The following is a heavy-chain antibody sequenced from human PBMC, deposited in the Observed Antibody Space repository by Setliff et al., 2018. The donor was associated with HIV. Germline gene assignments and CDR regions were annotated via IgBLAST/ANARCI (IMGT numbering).Heavy chain of an antibody. D-gene: IGHD6-13*01. CDR3: AKLTRYDSTWYDAEYCQQ. CDR1: GLTFDDFG. V-gene: IGHV3-20*04. CDR2: INWNGGST. J-gene: IGHJ1*01. Sequence: PGGSLRLSCAASGLTFDDFGMSWVRQAPGKGLEWVSGINWNGGSTNYADSVKGRFTISRDNAKNSLYLQMNSLRVEDTALYYCAKLTRYDSTWYDAEYCQQWGQGTLVTVSS.